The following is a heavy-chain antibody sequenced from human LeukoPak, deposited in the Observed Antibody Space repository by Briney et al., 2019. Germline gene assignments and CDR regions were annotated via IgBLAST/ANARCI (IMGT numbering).Heavy chain of an antibody. CDR2: IYPGDSDT. J-gene: IGHJ1*01. V-gene: IGHV5-51*01. D-gene: IGHD4-23*01. Sequence: GESLKISCKGSGYSFTSYWIGWGRQMPGKGLEWMGIIYPGDSDTRYSPSCQGQVTIAADQAISTAHLQWSSLKASDTAMYYCARLPGGNPGQEYFQHWGQGTLVTVSS. CDR3: ARLPGGNPGQEYFQH. CDR1: GYSFTSYW.